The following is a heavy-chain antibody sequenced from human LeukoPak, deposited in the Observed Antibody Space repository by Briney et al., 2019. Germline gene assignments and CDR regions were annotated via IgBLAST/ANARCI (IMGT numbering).Heavy chain of an antibody. CDR3: ARVVGNAFDI. CDR1: GGSISSGAYH. CDR2: ISYSGSA. J-gene: IGHJ3*02. Sequence: SSETLSLTCTVSGGSISSGAYHWSWIRQHPGKDLEWIEYISYSGSAFYSPSLKSRVTISVDTSKNQFSLKLSSVTAADTAVYYCARVVGNAFDIWGQGTMVTVSS. D-gene: IGHD1-26*01. V-gene: IGHV4-31*03.